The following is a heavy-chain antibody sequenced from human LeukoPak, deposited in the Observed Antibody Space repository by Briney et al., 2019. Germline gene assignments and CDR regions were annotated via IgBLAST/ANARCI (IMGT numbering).Heavy chain of an antibody. J-gene: IGHJ4*02. CDR1: GFSFSTQR. CDR3: FREGGD. D-gene: IGHD3-10*01. Sequence: HTGGSLRLSGAASGFSFSTQRMHWVRQAPGKGLVWVSYINIDERITGYADSVKGRFTISRDNAKNTLYLRMNSLRAEDTAIYYCFREGGDWGQGTLVTVSS. V-gene: IGHV3-74*01. CDR2: INIDERIT.